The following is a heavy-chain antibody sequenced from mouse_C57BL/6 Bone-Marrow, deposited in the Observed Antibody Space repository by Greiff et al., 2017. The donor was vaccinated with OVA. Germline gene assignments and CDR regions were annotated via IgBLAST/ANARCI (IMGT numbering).Heavy chain of an antibody. CDR2: IDPENGDT. Sequence: EVKLQESGAELVRPGASVKLSCTASGFNIKDDYMHWVKQRPEQGLEWIGWIDPENGDTEYASKFQGKATITADTSSNTAYLQLSSLTSEDTAVYYCTTHITTVVADYWGQGTTLTVSS. J-gene: IGHJ2*01. D-gene: IGHD1-1*01. V-gene: IGHV14-4*01. CDR1: GFNIKDDY. CDR3: TTHITTVVADY.